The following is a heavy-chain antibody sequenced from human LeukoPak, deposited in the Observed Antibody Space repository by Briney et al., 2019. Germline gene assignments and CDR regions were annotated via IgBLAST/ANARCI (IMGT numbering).Heavy chain of an antibody. D-gene: IGHD3-10*01. J-gene: IGHJ4*02. Sequence: PSETLSLTCTVSGGSISSSSYYWGWIRQPPGKGLEWIESIYYSGSTYYNPSLKSRVTISVDTSKNQFSLKLSSVNAADTAVYYCARQGSSGSYYYFDYWGQGTLVTVSS. V-gene: IGHV4-39*01. CDR3: ARQGSSGSYYYFDY. CDR1: GGSISSSSYY. CDR2: IYYSGST.